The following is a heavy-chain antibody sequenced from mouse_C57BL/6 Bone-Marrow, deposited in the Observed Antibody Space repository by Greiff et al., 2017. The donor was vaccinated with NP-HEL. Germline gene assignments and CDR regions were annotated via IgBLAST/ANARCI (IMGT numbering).Heavy chain of an antibody. CDR2: IYPRSGNT. D-gene: IGHD2-4*01. Sequence: VQVVESGAELARPGASVKLSCKASGYTFTSYGISWVKQRTGQGLEWIGEIYPRSGNTYYNEKFKGKATLTADQSSSTAYMELRSLTSEDSAVYFCAREGAYDYDDVAWFAYWGQGTLVTVSA. V-gene: IGHV1-81*01. CDR1: GYTFTSYG. J-gene: IGHJ3*01. CDR3: AREGAYDYDDVAWFAY.